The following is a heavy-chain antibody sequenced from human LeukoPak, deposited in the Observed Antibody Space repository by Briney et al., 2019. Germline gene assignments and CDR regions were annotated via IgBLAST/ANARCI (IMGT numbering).Heavy chain of an antibody. CDR2: ISGSGGST. CDR3: ARLVRAVAAFDY. Sequence: GGSLRLSCAAYGFTFSSYAMSWVRQAPGKGLEWVSAISGSGGSTYYADSVKGRFTISRDNSKNTLYLQMNSLRAEDTAVYYCARLVRAVAAFDYWGQGTLVTVSS. D-gene: IGHD6-19*01. J-gene: IGHJ4*02. CDR1: GFTFSSYA. V-gene: IGHV3-23*01.